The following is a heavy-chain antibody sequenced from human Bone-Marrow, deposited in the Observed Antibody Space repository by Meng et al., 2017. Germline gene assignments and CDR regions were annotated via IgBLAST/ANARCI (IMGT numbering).Heavy chain of an antibody. CDR1: GGSISSYY. CDR2: IYYSGST. Sequence: SETLSLTCTVSGGSISSYYWTWIRQPPGMGLEWIGYIYYSGSTNYNPSLKSRVTMSVDTSKNQFSLKLSSVTAADTAVYYCARVKHYSDSSGYYYEMDFDYWGQGTLVTSPQ. D-gene: IGHD3-22*01. V-gene: IGHV4-59*01. CDR3: ARVKHYSDSSGYYYEMDFDY. J-gene: IGHJ4*02.